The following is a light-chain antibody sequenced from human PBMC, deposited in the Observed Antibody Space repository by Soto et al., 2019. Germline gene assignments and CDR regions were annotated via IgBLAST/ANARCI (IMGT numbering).Light chain of an antibody. Sequence: EIVLTQSPGTLSLSPGERATLSCRASQSVSSSSLAWFQQKPGQAPRLLIYGASSRATGIPDRFSGSGSGTDFTLTISRLEPEHFAVYHCQQYGRSPLTFGGGTKVDIK. CDR3: QQYGRSPLT. CDR1: QSVSSSS. CDR2: GAS. J-gene: IGKJ4*01. V-gene: IGKV3-20*01.